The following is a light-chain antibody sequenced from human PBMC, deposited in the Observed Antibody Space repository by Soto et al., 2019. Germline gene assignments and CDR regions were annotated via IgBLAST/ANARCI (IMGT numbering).Light chain of an antibody. V-gene: IGLV2-8*01. Sequence: QSVLTQPPSASGSPGQSVAISCTGASSDVGGYNYVSWYQHHPGKAPKLMIYDVSKRPSGVPDRFSGSKSGNTASLTVSGLQPEDEADYYCSSYAGSNNYWVFGGGTKVTVL. CDR2: DVS. CDR1: SSDVGGYNY. CDR3: SSYAGSNNYWV. J-gene: IGLJ3*02.